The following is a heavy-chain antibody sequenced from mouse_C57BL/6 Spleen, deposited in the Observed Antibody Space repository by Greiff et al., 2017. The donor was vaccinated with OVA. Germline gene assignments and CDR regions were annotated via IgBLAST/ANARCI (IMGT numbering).Heavy chain of an antibody. CDR1: GFTFSSYA. J-gene: IGHJ3*01. CDR3: AGDVVLFAY. Sequence: EVHLVESGGGLVKPGGSLKLSCAASGFTFSSYAMSWVRQTPEKRLEWVATISDGGSYTYYPDNVKGRFTVSRDNAKNNLYLQMSHLKSEDTAMYYCAGDVVLFAYWGQGTLVTVSA. CDR2: ISDGGSYT. V-gene: IGHV5-4*01.